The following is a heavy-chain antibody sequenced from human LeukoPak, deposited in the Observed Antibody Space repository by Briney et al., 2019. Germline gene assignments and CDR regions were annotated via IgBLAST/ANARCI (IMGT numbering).Heavy chain of an antibody. CDR2: IYYSGST. J-gene: IGHJ4*02. V-gene: IGHV4-30-4*01. CDR3: AGGDIVVVPAATGPLGY. CDR1: GGSISSGDYY. D-gene: IGHD2-2*01. Sequence: PSQTLSLTCTVSGGSISSGDYYWSWIRQPPGKGLEWIGYIYYSGSTYYNPSLKSRVTISVDTSKNQSSLKLSSVTAADTAVYYCAGGDIVVVPAATGPLGYWGQGTLVTVSS.